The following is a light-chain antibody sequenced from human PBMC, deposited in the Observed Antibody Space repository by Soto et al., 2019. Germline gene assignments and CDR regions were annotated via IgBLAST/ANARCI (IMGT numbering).Light chain of an antibody. J-gene: IGKJ1*01. CDR2: DAS. CDR3: LQDYNYPWT. Sequence: DIQMTQSPSTLSASVGDRVTITCRASHSISSWLAWYQQKPGKAPKLLIYDASSLESEVPSRFSGSGSGTEFTLTISSLQPEDFATYYCLQDYNYPWTFGQGTKVDI. CDR1: HSISSW. V-gene: IGKV1-5*01.